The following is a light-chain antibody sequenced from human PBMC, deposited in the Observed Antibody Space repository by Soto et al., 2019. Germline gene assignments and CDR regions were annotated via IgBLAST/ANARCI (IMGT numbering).Light chain of an antibody. CDR2: EGH. J-gene: IGLJ1*01. CDR3: CLYVGATNYV. CDR1: SGFVGSFSL. V-gene: IGLV2-23*01. Sequence: HSALAQPASVSGSPGQSITISCTGTSGFVGSFSLVSWYQQHPGKAPKVMISEGHRRPSGVPDRFSSSTSVNSASLTISGLKAEDEADYYCCLYVGATNYVFGAGTKLTVL.